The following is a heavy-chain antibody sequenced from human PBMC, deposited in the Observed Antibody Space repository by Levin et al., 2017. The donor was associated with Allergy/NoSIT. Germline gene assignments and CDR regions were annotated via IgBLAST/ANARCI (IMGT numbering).Heavy chain of an antibody. V-gene: IGHV3-9*01. CDR3: AKGLNWGSPNTFDY. D-gene: IGHD7-27*01. J-gene: IGHJ4*02. CDR2: INWNRDKI. CDR1: GFTFGDYA. Sequence: SLKISCAASGFTFGDYAMHWVRQAPGKGLEWVSGINWNRDKIGYADSVRARFTISRDNAKNSLYLQMNSLGPEDTALYYCAKGLNWGSPNTFDYWGQETLVTVSS.